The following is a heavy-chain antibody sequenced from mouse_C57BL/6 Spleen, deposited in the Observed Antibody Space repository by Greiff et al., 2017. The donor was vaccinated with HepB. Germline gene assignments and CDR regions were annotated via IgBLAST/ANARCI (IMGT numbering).Heavy chain of an antibody. CDR2: IHPSDSDT. D-gene: IGHD1-1*01. V-gene: IGHV1-74*01. CDR1: GYTFTSYW. CDR3: GITTVVATDY. Sequence: QVHVKQPGAELVKPGASVKVSCKASGYTFTSYWMHWVKQRPGQGLEWIGRIHPSDSDTNYNQKFKGKATLTVDKSSSTAYMQLSSLTSEDSAVYYCGITTVVATDYWGQGTTLTVSS. J-gene: IGHJ2*01.